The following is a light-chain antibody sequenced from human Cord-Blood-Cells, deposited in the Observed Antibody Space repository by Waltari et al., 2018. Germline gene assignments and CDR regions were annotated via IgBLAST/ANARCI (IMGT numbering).Light chain of an antibody. CDR3: QQSYSTPPWT. CDR1: QSISGY. Sequence: DIQMTQSPSSLSASVGDRVTITCRASQSISGYLNWYQQKPGKAPKLLIYAASSLQSGVPSRFSCSGSGTDFTLTISSLQPEDFATYYCQQSYSTPPWTFGQGTKVEIK. CDR2: AAS. J-gene: IGKJ1*01. V-gene: IGKV1-39*01.